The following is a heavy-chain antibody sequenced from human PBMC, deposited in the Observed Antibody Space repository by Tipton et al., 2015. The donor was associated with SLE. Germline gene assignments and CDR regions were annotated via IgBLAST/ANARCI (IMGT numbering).Heavy chain of an antibody. CDR3: ARGVYDSSGYYSHFDY. CDR1: GGSISSHY. Sequence: TLSLTCTVSGGSISSHYWSWIRQPPGKGLEWIGYIYYSGSTNYNPSLKSRVTISVDTSRNQFSLKLSSVTAADTAVYYCARGVYDSSGYYSHFDYWGQGTLVTVSS. CDR2: IYYSGST. V-gene: IGHV4-59*11. J-gene: IGHJ4*02. D-gene: IGHD3-22*01.